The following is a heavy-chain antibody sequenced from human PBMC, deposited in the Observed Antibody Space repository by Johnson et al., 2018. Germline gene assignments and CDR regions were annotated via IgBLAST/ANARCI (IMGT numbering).Heavy chain of an antibody. CDR2: ISFDGCNP. V-gene: IGHV3-30*03. D-gene: IGHD5-24*01. CDR1: GFTFSSYG. J-gene: IGHJ4*02. CDR3: AELGTRDGYPY. Sequence: QVQLVESGGGVVQPGRSXRLSCAASGFTFSSYGMHWVRQAPGKGLEWVAVISFDGCNPYYADSVKGRFTISSDNSKNTLYLQMNSLRTDDTAVYYCAELGTRDGYPYWGQGTLVTVSS.